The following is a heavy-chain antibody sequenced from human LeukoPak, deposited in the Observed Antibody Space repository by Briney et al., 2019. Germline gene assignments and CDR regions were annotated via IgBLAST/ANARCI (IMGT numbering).Heavy chain of an antibody. Sequence: SVKVSCKASGGTFNSFAISWVRQAPGQGLEWMGRIIPIFGTQNYAQKFQGRVTFTTDESTSTAHMELSSLRSEDTTVYYCARGDWNYREGSRTIDYWGQGTLVTVSS. CDR3: ARGDWNYREGSRTIDY. CDR2: IIPIFGTQ. V-gene: IGHV1-69*05. J-gene: IGHJ4*02. D-gene: IGHD1-7*01. CDR1: GGTFNSFA.